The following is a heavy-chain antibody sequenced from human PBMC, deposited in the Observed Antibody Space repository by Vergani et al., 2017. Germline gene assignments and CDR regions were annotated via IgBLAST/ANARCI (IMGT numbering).Heavy chain of an antibody. D-gene: IGHD4-17*01. CDR2: IIPNFGTA. Sequence: QVQLVQSGAEVKKPGSSVKVSCKASGGTFSSYAISWVRQAPGQGLEWMGGIIPNFGTANYAQQFQGRVTITADASTSTAYMELSRLRTEDTAVYCCARGWTRVTTPFDYGGQGTLVTVSS. CDR3: ARGWTRVTTPFDY. V-gene: IGHV1-69*01. CDR1: GGTFSSYA. J-gene: IGHJ4*02.